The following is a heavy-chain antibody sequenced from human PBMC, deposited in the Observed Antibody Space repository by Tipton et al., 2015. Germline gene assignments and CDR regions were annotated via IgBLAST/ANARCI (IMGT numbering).Heavy chain of an antibody. D-gene: IGHD3-3*01. J-gene: IGHJ6*02. Sequence: SLRLSCAASGFTFNIYAMSWVRQAPGQGLEWVSSISGTGGTTYYAESARGRFTISRDNSKNTLYLQMNSLRVEDTAVYYCATHVRGPKRVGVVSGTIYHYSAMGIWGQGTTVTVSS. CDR3: ATHVRGPKRVGVVSGTIYHYSAMGI. CDR2: ISGTGGTT. CDR1: GFTFNIYA. V-gene: IGHV3-23*01.